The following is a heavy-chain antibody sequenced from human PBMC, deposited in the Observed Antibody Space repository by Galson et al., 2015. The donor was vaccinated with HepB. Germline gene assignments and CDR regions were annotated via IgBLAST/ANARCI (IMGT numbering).Heavy chain of an antibody. CDR3: TRQHSSGWLDY. J-gene: IGHJ4*02. D-gene: IGHD6-19*01. CDR2: IRSKANSYAT. V-gene: IGHV3-73*01. CDR1: GFTFSGSA. Sequence: SLRLSCAASGFTFSGSAMHWVRQASGKGLEWVGRIRSKANSYATAYAASVKGRFTISRDDSKNTAYLQMNSLKTEDTAVYYCTRQHSSGWLDYWGQGTLVTVSS.